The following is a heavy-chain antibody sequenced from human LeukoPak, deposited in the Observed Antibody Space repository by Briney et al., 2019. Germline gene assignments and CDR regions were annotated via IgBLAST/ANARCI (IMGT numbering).Heavy chain of an antibody. J-gene: IGHJ4*02. CDR1: GFSFSSYT. CDR2: ISSSSSYI. CDR3: ARDGHGPGGLYYFDY. Sequence: GGSLGLSCAASGFSFSSYTMNWVRQAPGKGLEWVSSISSSSSYIYYADSVKGRFTISRDNSKNTLYLQMNSLRAEDTAVYYCARDGHGPGGLYYFDYWGQGTLVTVSS. D-gene: IGHD2-15*01. V-gene: IGHV3-21*01.